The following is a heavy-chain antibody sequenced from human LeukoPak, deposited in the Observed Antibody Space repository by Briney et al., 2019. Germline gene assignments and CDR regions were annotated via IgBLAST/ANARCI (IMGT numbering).Heavy chain of an antibody. CDR1: GYTFTGYY. Sequence: ASVKVSCKASGYTFTGYYMHWVRQAPGQGVEWMGRINPNSGGTNYAQKFQGRGTMTRDTPISTAYIELSRVRSDDTAVYYWAGDLRGSYNYWGQGTLVTVSS. CDR2: INPNSGGT. V-gene: IGHV1-2*06. CDR3: AGDLRGSYNY. D-gene: IGHD1-26*01. J-gene: IGHJ4*02.